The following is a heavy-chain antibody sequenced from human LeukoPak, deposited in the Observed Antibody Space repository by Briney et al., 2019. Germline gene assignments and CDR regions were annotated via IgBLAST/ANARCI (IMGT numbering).Heavy chain of an antibody. V-gene: IGHV4-59*01. CDR3: ARDKQHSYGRYFDH. D-gene: IGHD5-18*01. Sequence: SETLSLTCSVSGGSISTYHWNWTRKPPGKGLEWIGYMQSSGISNYSPSLKSRVTIFVDTSKNQFVLNLSSVTAADTAVYYCARDKQHSYGRYFDHWGQGMLVTVSS. CDR2: MQSSGIS. CDR1: GGSISTYH. J-gene: IGHJ4*02.